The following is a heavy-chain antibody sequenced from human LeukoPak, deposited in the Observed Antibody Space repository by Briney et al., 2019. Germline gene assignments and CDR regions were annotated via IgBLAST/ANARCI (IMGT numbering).Heavy chain of an antibody. V-gene: IGHV5-10-1*01. J-gene: IGHJ3*02. CDR3: ARLHDTSMIISFDI. D-gene: IGHD3-16*01. CDR2: IDPGDSYT. CDR1: GFSFTSYW. Sequence: GESLRISCKGSGFSFTSYWISWVRQMLGKGLEWMGRIDPGDSYTNYSPSFQGHVTMSADKSISTVYLQWSSLKASDTAIYYCARLHDTSMIISFDIWGQGTRVTVSS.